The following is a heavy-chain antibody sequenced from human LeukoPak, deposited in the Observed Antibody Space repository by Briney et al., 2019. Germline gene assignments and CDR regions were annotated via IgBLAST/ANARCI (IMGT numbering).Heavy chain of an antibody. CDR1: GYTFTSYG. D-gene: IGHD3-3*01. V-gene: IGHV1-18*01. Sequence: ASVKVSCRASGYTFTSYGISWVRQAPGQGLEWMGWISAYNGNTNYAQKLQGRVTMTTDTSTSTAYMELRGLRSDDTAVYYCARDGDTIFGVVTSFDYWGQGTLVTVSS. CDR2: ISAYNGNT. CDR3: ARDGDTIFGVVTSFDY. J-gene: IGHJ4*02.